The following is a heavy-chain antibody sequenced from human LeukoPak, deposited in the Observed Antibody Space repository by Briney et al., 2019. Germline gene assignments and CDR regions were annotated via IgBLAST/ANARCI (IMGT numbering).Heavy chain of an antibody. CDR2: IKEDGSEK. CDR3: ATDIFNYHDGGGYPVSLFDS. V-gene: IGHV3-7*01. CDR1: GFNFNTFSMYW. Sequence: GGPLRLSCAASGFNFNTFSMYWMSWVRQAPGRGLEWVANIKEDGSEKYYVDSVKGRFTISRDTAKNSLYLHMNSLRVEDTAVYYCATDIFNYHDGGGYPVSLFDSWGQGTLVTVSS. D-gene: IGHD3-22*01. J-gene: IGHJ4*02.